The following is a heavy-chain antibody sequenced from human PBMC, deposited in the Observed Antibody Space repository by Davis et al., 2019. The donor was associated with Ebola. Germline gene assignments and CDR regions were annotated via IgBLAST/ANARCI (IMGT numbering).Heavy chain of an antibody. CDR3: ATSNWFDP. CDR2: VHHSGRT. J-gene: IGHJ5*02. Sequence: SETLSLTCTVSGGSISSGGYYWSWNRQHPGKGLEWIGSVHHSGRTYYNPSLKSRFTISIDTSKNQFSLKLTSVTAADTSVYYCATSNWFDPWGQGTLVTVSS. V-gene: IGHV4-39*01. CDR1: GGSISSGGYY.